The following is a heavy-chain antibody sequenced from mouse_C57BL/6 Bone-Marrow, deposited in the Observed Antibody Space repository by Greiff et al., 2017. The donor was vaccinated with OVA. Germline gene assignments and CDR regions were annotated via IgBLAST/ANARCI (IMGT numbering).Heavy chain of an antibody. Sequence: EVQLQQSGPELVKPGASVKISCKASGYSFTGYYMNWVKQSPEKSLEWIGEINPSTGGTTYNQKFKAKATLTVDKSSSTAYMQLKSLTSEDSAVYYCAREAAQATGAMDYWGQGTLVTVSA. J-gene: IGHJ3*01. CDR1: GYSFTGYY. D-gene: IGHD3-2*02. CDR2: INPSTGGT. CDR3: AREAAQATGAMDY. V-gene: IGHV1-42*01.